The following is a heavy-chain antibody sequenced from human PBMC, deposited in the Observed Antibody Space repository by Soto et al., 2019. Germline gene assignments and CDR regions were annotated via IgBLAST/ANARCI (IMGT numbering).Heavy chain of an antibody. CDR2: ISGSGGST. J-gene: IGHJ4*02. V-gene: IGHV3-23*01. Sequence: GGLRLSCAASGFTFSSYAMSWVRQAPGKGLEWVSVISGSGGSTYYADSVKGRFTISRDNSKHTLYLQMNSLRAEDTAVYYCAKNLLQLWLPYYFDYWGQGTLVTVSS. CDR1: GFTFSSYA. CDR3: AKNLLQLWLPYYFDY. D-gene: IGHD5-18*01.